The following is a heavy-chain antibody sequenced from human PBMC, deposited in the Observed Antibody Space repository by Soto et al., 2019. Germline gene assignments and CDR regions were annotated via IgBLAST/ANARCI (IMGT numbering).Heavy chain of an antibody. D-gene: IGHD3-9*01. J-gene: IGHJ4*02. Sequence: PGGSLRLSCAASGFTFSSYAMSWVRQAPGKGLEWVSAISGSDSTTYYADSVKGRFTISRDNAKISLYLQMNSLRVDDTAIYYCERGSDDFTGYFPTPLDYWGQGTPVTVSS. CDR3: ERGSDDFTGYFPTPLDY. V-gene: IGHV3-23*01. CDR1: GFTFSSYA. CDR2: ISGSDSTT.